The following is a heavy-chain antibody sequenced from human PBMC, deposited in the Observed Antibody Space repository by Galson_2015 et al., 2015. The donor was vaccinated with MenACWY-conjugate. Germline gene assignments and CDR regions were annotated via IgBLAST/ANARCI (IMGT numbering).Heavy chain of an antibody. Sequence: QSGAEVTKPGESLSISCKVSGSTFTTYWIGWVRQMPGKGLEWMGIIYPDDSETKYSPSFQGQVTMSAAKFISTAYLQWNSLKASDTSMYYCARRRGSTSQNTWFDSWGQGTLVSVSS. CDR1: GSTFTTYW. V-gene: IGHV5-51*01. CDR3: ARRRGSTSQNTWFDS. J-gene: IGHJ5*01. D-gene: IGHD2-2*01. CDR2: IYPDDSET.